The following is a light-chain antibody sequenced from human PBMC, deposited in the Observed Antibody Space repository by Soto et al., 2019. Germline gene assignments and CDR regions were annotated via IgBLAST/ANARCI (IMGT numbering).Light chain of an antibody. CDR2: GAS. V-gene: IGKV3D-20*02. CDR1: QRVSSNY. J-gene: IGKJ4*01. CDR3: QQRSNWPALT. Sequence: EIVFTQSPGTLSLSPGERATLSCRGLQRVSSNYLAWYQQKPGQAPRLLMFGASSRATGIPARFSGGGSGTDFTLTISSLEPEDSAVYYCQQRSNWPALTFGGGTKVDIK.